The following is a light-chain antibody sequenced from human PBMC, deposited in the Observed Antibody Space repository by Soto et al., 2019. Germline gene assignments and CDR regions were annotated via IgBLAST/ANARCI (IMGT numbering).Light chain of an antibody. J-gene: IGLJ1*01. Sequence: QSVLTQPASVSGSPGQSITISCTGTSSDVGSYNLVSWYQRHPGKAPKLMIYEGSKRPSGVSNRFSGSKSGNTASLTISGLQAEDEADYYCCSYAGSSTFFYVFGTGTKVTVL. V-gene: IGLV2-23*03. CDR1: SSDVGSYNL. CDR2: EGS. CDR3: CSYAGSSTFFYV.